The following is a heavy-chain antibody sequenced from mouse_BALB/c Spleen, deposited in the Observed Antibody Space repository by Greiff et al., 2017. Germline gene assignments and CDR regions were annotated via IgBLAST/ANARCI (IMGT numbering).Heavy chain of an antibody. V-gene: IGHV1S81*02. J-gene: IGHJ2*01. CDR3: TREGPLPLDY. D-gene: IGHD2-1*01. Sequence: VQLQESGAELVKPGASVKLSCKASGYTFTSYYMYWVKQRPGQGLEWIGEINPSNGGTNFNEKFKSKATLTVDKSSSTAYMQLSSLTSEDSAVYYCTREGPLPLDYWGQGTTLTVSS. CDR1: GYTFTSYY. CDR2: INPSNGGT.